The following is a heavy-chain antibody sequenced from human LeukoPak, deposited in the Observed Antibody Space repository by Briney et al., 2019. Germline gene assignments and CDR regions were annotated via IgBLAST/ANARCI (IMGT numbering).Heavy chain of an antibody. CDR1: GYTFTSYD. CDR3: ARGDYGDSFPDY. J-gene: IGHJ4*02. CDR2: MNPNSGNT. Sequence: ASVKVSCKASGYTFTSYDINWVRQATGQGLEWMGWMNPNSGNTGYAQKFQGRVTMTRNTSISTAYVELSSLRSEDTAVYYCARGDYGDSFPDYWGQGTLVTVSS. V-gene: IGHV1-8*01. D-gene: IGHD4-17*01.